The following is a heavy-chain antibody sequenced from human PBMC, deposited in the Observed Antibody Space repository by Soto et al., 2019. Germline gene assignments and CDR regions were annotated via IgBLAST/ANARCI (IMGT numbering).Heavy chain of an antibody. V-gene: IGHV1-2*04. CDR2: INPNSGGT. J-gene: IGHJ6*02. D-gene: IGHD6-13*01. CDR1: GYTFTGYY. CDR3: ARVAAAGNQDTGGMDV. Sequence: ASVKVSCKASGYTFTGYYMHWVRQAPGQGLEWMGWINPNSGGTNYAQKFQGWVTMTRDTSISTAYMELSRLRSDDTALYYCARVAAAGNQDTGGMDVWGQGTTVTVSS.